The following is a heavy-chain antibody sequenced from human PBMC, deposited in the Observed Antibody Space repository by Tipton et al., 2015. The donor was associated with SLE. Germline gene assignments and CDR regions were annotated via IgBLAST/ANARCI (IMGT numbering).Heavy chain of an antibody. Sequence: TLSLTCTVSGDSISSHYWNWIRQPPGKGLEWIGYVYYSGSTYFNPSLKSRVTISVDTSKNQFSLKLSSVTAADTAVYYCASYAKQLQLGIGAFDIWGQGTMVTVSS. CDR1: GDSISSHY. J-gene: IGHJ3*02. D-gene: IGHD5-18*01. V-gene: IGHV4-59*08. CDR3: ASYAKQLQLGIGAFDI. CDR2: VYYSGST.